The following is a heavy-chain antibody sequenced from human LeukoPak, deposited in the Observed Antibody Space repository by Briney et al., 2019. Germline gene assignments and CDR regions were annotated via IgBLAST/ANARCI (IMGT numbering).Heavy chain of an antibody. CDR2: MSGDGRST. Sequence: GGSLRLSCAASGFTFNSYWMHWVRHAPGKGLVWVSRMSGDGRSTSYADSVKGRFTISRDNAKNTLYLQMDSLRGEDTAVYYCASGYYGSGSYLTPWGQGALVTVSS. CDR3: ASGYYGSGSYLTP. V-gene: IGHV3-74*01. CDR1: GFTFNSYW. J-gene: IGHJ5*02. D-gene: IGHD3-10*01.